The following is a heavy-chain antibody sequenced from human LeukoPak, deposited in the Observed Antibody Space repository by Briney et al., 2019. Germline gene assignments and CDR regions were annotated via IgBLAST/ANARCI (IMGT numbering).Heavy chain of an antibody. CDR2: IYYSGST. CDR1: VDSISSYY. CDR3: ARARPRRVARGYSGYDYPSWDY. J-gene: IGHJ4*02. D-gene: IGHD5-12*01. V-gene: IGHV4-59*12. Sequence: SETLSLTCTVSVDSISSYYWSWIRQSPGKGLEWIGYIYYSGSTYYNPSLTSRVTISVDTSKNQFSLRLTSVTAADTAVYYCARARPRRVARGYSGYDYPSWDYWGQGTLVTVSS.